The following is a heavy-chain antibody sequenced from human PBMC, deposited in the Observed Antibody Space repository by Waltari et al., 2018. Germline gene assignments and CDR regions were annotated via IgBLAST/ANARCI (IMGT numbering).Heavy chain of an antibody. CDR1: GFTFGVFS. CDR2: SSGSITDI. CDR3: ATEPAPGAGINY. D-gene: IGHD1-26*01. V-gene: IGHV3-48*01. J-gene: IGHJ4*02. Sequence: EVQLVESGGGFVQPGGSLRLSCLGSGFTFGVFSMHWIRQAPGKGQGWGANSSGSITDIYDAETVKRRFTISRDNAKNSLYQQMTNLGVEDTAVYYCATEPAPGAGINYWGQGILVTVSS.